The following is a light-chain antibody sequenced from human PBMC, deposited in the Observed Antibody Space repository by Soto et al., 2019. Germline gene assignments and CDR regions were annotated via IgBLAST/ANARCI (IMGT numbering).Light chain of an antibody. CDR3: QQLNSYPSLT. Sequence: DIQLTQSPSFLSASVEDRVTITCRASQGIISYLAWYQQKPGKAPKLLIYATSTLQSGVPSRFSGSGSGTEFTLTISSLQPEDFANYYCQQLNSYPSLTFGGGNKLEIK. V-gene: IGKV1-9*01. CDR2: ATS. CDR1: QGIISY. J-gene: IGKJ4*01.